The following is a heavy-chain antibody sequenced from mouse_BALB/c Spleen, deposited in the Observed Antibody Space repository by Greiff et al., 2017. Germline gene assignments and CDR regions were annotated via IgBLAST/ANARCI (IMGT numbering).Heavy chain of an antibody. CDR3: ARGHGSSLYWYFDV. J-gene: IGHJ1*01. CDR1: GFSLTSYG. Sequence: VKLVESGPGLVAPSQSLSITCTVSGFSLTSYGVHWVRQPPGKGLEWLGVIWAGGSTNYNSALMSRLSISKDNSKSQVFLKMNSLQTDDTAMYYCARGHGSSLYWYFDVWGAGTTVTVSS. D-gene: IGHD1-1*01. V-gene: IGHV2-9*02. CDR2: IWAGGST.